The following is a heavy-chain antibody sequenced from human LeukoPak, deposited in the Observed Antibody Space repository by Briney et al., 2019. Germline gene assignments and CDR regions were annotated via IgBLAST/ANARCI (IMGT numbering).Heavy chain of an antibody. CDR3: ARDHFPPHLCSGGSCYLGNWFDP. CDR1: GGTFSSYA. D-gene: IGHD2-15*01. J-gene: IGHJ5*02. CDR2: IIPIFGTA. V-gene: IGHV1-69*13. Sequence: GASVTVSCTASGGTFSSYAISWVRQAPGQGLEWMGGIIPIFGTANYAQKFQGRVTITADESTSTAYMELSSLRSEDTAVYYCARDHFPPHLCSGGSCYLGNWFDPWGQGTLVTVSS.